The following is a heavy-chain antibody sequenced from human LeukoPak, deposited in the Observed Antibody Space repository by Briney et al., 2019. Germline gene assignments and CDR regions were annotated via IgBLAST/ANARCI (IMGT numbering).Heavy chain of an antibody. V-gene: IGHV4-59*01. CDR2: IYYSGST. J-gene: IGHJ4*02. CDR3: ARHHYYDSSGLIDY. D-gene: IGHD3-22*01. Sequence: SETLSLTCTVSGGSISSYYWSWIRQPPGKGLEWIGYIYYSGSTNYNPSLKSRVTISVDTSKHQFSLKLSSVTAADTAVYYCARHHYYDSSGLIDYWGQGTLVTVSS. CDR1: GGSISSYY.